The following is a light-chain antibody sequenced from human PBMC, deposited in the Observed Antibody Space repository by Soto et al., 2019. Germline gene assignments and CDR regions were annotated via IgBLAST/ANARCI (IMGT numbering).Light chain of an antibody. Sequence: PGERATLSCRASQSVTINYLAWYQQKPGQAPRHLIYGASSRATGIPDRFSGSGSGTDFTLTISRLETEDFAVYYCQHYGSSPRTFGQGPNVDIK. J-gene: IGKJ1*01. CDR1: QSVTINY. V-gene: IGKV3-20*01. CDR2: GAS. CDR3: QHYGSSPRT.